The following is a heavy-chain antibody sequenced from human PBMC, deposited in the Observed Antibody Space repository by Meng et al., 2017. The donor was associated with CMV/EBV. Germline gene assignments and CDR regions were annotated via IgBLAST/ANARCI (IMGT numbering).Heavy chain of an antibody. Sequence: GESLKISCAASGFTFSSYSMNRVRQAPGKGLEWVSSISSSSSYIYYADSVKGRFTISRDNAKNSLYLQMNSLRAEDTAVYYCARAPIRERVIGDAFDIWGQGTMVTVSS. CDR3: ARAPIRERVIGDAFDI. CDR2: ISSSSSYI. J-gene: IGHJ3*02. CDR1: GFTFSSYS. D-gene: IGHD2-21*01. V-gene: IGHV3-21*01.